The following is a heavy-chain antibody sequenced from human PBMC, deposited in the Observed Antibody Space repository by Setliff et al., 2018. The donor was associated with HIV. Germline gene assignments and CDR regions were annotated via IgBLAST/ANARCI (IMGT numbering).Heavy chain of an antibody. V-gene: IGHV4-4*02. CDR2: INHRGTT. J-gene: IGHJ6*03. Sequence: SETLSLTCAVSGSSISSSYRWGWIRQSPGKGLEWIGQINHRGTTNYNASLQSRLAISMDVSKNQFSLRLNSVTAADTSKYFCVRGVILLRAVVAQSVYCYMDVWGTGTTVTVSS. CDR3: VRGVILLRAVVAQSVYCYMDV. D-gene: IGHD3-10*01. CDR1: GSSISSSYR.